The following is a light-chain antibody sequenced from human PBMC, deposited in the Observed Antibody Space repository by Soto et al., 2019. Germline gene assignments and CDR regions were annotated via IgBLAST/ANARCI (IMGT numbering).Light chain of an antibody. Sequence: DIQMTQSPSSLSASVGARVTITCRASQGINNYLAWFQQKPGTAPKSLIYAASSLHSGVPSRFSGSGSGTDFTLTISSLQPEDFATYFCQQYKTYPLTFGGGTKVDIK. CDR2: AAS. CDR1: QGINNY. V-gene: IGKV1-16*01. J-gene: IGKJ4*01. CDR3: QQYKTYPLT.